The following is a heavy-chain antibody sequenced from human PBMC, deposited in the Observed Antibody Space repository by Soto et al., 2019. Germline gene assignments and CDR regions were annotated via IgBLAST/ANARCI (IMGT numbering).Heavy chain of an antibody. J-gene: IGHJ5*02. CDR1: GFTFSNAW. CDR3: TTDLYCSSTSCYPLDP. CDR2: IKSKTDGGTT. D-gene: IGHD2-2*01. Sequence: GGSLRLSCAASGFTFSNAWMSWVRQAPGKGLEWVGRIKSKTDGGTTDYAAPVKGRFTISRDDSKNTLYLQMNSLKTEDTAVYYCTTDLYCSSTSCYPLDPWGQGTLVTVSS. V-gene: IGHV3-15*01.